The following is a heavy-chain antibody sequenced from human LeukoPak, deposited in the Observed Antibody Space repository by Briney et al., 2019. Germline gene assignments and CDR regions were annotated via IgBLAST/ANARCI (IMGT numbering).Heavy chain of an antibody. Sequence: SETLSLTCAVSGGSLSSSSYYWGWIRQPPGKGLEWIGSIYYSGSTYYNPSLKSRVTISVDTSKNQFSLKLSSVTAADTAVYYCARDRRTGAFDIWGQGTMVTVSS. CDR2: IYYSGST. D-gene: IGHD1-14*01. CDR1: GGSLSSSSYY. CDR3: ARDRRTGAFDI. J-gene: IGHJ3*02. V-gene: IGHV4-39*07.